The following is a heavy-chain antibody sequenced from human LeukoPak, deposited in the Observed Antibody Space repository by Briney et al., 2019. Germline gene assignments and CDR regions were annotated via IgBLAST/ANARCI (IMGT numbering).Heavy chain of an antibody. CDR1: GGSISSGGYY. Sequence: SETLSLTCTVSGGSISSGGYYWSWIRQHPGKGLEWIVYIYYSGSTYYNPSLKSRVTISVDTSKNQFSLKLSSVTAADTAVYYCARGRIAAAGKGGNFDYWGQGTLVTVSS. V-gene: IGHV4-31*03. CDR3: ARGRIAAAGKGGNFDY. CDR2: IYYSGST. J-gene: IGHJ4*02. D-gene: IGHD6-13*01.